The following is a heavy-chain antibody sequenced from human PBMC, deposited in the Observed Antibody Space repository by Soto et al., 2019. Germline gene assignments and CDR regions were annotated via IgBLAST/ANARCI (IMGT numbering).Heavy chain of an antibody. Sequence: SETLSLTCTVSGDSISSADYYWSWIRQTPGKGLEWIGHIFYSGTTYYNPSLKSRLTISVDTSKNHFSLRLTFVTAADTAVYYCARDLWVEPELYYYGMDVWGQGXTVTVYS. CDR3: ARDLWVEPELYYYGMDV. CDR2: IFYSGTT. D-gene: IGHD1-1*01. J-gene: IGHJ6*02. V-gene: IGHV4-30-4*01. CDR1: GDSISSADYY.